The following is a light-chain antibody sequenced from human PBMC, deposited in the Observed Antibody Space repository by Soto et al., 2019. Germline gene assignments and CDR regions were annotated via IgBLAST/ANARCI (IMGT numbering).Light chain of an antibody. J-gene: IGLJ1*01. CDR2: DVS. CDR3: SSYRTSNTRQIV. CDR1: SSDVGGYNY. V-gene: IGLV2-14*03. Sequence: QSVLTQPASVSGSPGQTITISCTGTSSDVGGYNYVSWYQPHPGQAPKLLIYDVSNRPSGVSNRFSGSKSGNTASLSISGLQPEDEADYYCSSYRTSNTRQIVCGTGTKLTVL.